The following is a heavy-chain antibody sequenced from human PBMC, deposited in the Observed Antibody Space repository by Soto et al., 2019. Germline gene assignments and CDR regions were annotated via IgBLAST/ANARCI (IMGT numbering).Heavy chain of an antibody. CDR2: ISAYNGNT. Sequence: ASVKVSCKASGYTFTSYGISWERQAPGQGLEWMGWISAYNGNTNYAQKLQGRVTMTTDTSTSTAYMELRSLRSDDTAVYYCARDSGSGWYMRIQLDYWGQGTLVTVSS. V-gene: IGHV1-18*01. CDR1: GYTFTSYG. CDR3: ARDSGSGWYMRIQLDY. J-gene: IGHJ4*02. D-gene: IGHD6-19*01.